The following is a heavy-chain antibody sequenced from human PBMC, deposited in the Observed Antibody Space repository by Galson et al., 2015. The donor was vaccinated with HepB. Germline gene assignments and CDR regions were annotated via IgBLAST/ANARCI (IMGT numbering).Heavy chain of an antibody. CDR2: INQDGSEK. J-gene: IGHJ4*02. D-gene: IGHD3-16*01. CDR1: GFTFSRYW. CDR3: ARDRAVVTLGAFDY. V-gene: IGHV3-7*01. Sequence: SLRLSCAASGFTFSRYWMSWVRQAPGKGLEWVANINQDGSEKYFVDSVKGRFTISRDNAKNSLYLQMNSLRAEDTAVYYCARDRAVVTLGAFDYWGQGTLVTVSS.